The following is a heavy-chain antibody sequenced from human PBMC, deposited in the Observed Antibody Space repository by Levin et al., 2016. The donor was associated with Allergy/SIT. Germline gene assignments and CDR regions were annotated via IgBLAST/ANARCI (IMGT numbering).Heavy chain of an antibody. J-gene: IGHJ5*02. V-gene: IGHV4-59*01. CDR3: ARANQSSSWWWGMPFSSWFDP. CDR2: IYYSGST. Sequence: WIRQPPGKGLEWIGYIYYSGSTNYNPSLKSRVTISVDTSKNQFSLKLSSVTAADTAVYYCARANQSSSWWWGMPFSSWFDPWGQGTLVTVSS. D-gene: IGHD6-13*01.